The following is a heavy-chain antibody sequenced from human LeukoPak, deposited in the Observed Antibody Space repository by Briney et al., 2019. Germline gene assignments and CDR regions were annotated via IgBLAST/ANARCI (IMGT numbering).Heavy chain of an antibody. D-gene: IGHD3-10*01. CDR1: GFTFSNYW. CDR2: ISPDGSTT. Sequence: GGSLRLSCAASGFTFSNYWLHWVRQAPGKGLVWVSRISPDGSTTTYADSVKGRFTVSRDNAKDTLYLQMNSLRAEDTALYYCAKQFRYYMDVWGKGTTVTVSS. CDR3: AKQFRYYMDV. V-gene: IGHV3-74*01. J-gene: IGHJ6*03.